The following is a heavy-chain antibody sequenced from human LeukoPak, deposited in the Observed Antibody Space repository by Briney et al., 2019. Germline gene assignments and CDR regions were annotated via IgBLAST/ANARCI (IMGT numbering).Heavy chain of an antibody. V-gene: IGHV4-59*08. CDR3: ASLYDSSGYLNDY. CDR2: IYYSGST. J-gene: IGHJ4*02. D-gene: IGHD3-22*01. CDR1: GGSISSYY. Sequence: SETLPLTCTVSGGSISSYYWSWIRQPPGKGLEWIGYIYYSGSTNYNPSLKSRVTISVDTSKNQFSLKLSSVTAADTAVYYCASLYDSSGYLNDYWGQGTLVTVSS.